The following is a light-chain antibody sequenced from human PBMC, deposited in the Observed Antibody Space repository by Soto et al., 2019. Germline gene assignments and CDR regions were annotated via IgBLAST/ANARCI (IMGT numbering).Light chain of an antibody. CDR2: DVS. CDR3: SSYTTSSTLV. J-gene: IGLJ1*01. CDR1: SSDVGAYNS. Sequence: QSALTQPASVSGSPGQSITISCTGTSSDVGAYNSVAWYQHNPGKAPKPIIHDVSYRPSGASSRFSGSKSGNTASLTISGPQAEDEADYYCSSYTTSSTLVFGTGTKLTVL. V-gene: IGLV2-14*01.